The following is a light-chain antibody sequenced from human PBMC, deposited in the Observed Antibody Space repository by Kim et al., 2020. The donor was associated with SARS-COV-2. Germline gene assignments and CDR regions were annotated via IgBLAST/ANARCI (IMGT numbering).Light chain of an antibody. V-gene: IGLV3-1*01. CDR3: QAWDSSTAI. CDR2: QDS. CDR1: KLGDKY. J-gene: IGLJ1*01. Sequence: SYELTQPPSVSVSPGQTASITCSGDKLGDKYACWYQQNPGQSPVLVIYQDSKRPSGIPERFSGSNSGNTATLTISGAQAMDEADYYCQAWDSSTAIFGTG.